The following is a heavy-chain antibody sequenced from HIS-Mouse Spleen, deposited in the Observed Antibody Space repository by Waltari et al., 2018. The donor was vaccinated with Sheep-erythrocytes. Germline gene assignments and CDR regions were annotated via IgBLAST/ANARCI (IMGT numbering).Heavy chain of an antibody. V-gene: IGHV3-21*01. CDR2: ISSSSSSI. CDR1: GFTFSSYS. CDR3: ARVASGATFDY. D-gene: IGHD1-26*01. Sequence: EVQLVESGGGLVKPGGSLRLSCAASGFTFSSYSRNWVRQAPGKGLEVVSSISSSSSSIYYADSVKGRFTISRDNAKNSLYLQMNSLRAEDTAVYYCARVASGATFDYWGQGTLVTVSS. J-gene: IGHJ4*02.